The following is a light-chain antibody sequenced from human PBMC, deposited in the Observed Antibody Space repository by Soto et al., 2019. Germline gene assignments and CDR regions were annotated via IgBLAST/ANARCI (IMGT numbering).Light chain of an antibody. CDR1: QGIDRW. Sequence: DIQMTQSPSSLSASVGDRVTITCRASQGIDRWLAWYQQKPGKAPKVLIYAASNLRSGVPSRFSGSGSGTDFSLTIRSLQPEDLATYYCKQSKSFPLTFGGGTKVDIK. J-gene: IGKJ4*01. CDR2: AAS. V-gene: IGKV1-12*01. CDR3: KQSKSFPLT.